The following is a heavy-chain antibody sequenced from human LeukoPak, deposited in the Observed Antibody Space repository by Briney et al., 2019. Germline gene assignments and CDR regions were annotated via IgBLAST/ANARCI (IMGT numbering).Heavy chain of an antibody. CDR2: INWDGFTT. CDR3: AADFDY. CDR1: GFIFDDFT. Sequence: PGGSLRLSCEASGFIFDDFTMHWVRQPPGKSLEWGSLINWDGFTTYYADSVKGRFTVSRDNSKNSLYLQMNSLRAEDTAVYYCAADFDYWGQGTLVTVSS. J-gene: IGHJ4*02. V-gene: IGHV3-43*01.